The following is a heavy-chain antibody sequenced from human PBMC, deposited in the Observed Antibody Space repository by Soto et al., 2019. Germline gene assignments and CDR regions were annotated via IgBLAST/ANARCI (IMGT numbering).Heavy chain of an antibody. D-gene: IGHD3-16*02. CDR1: GFTFSSFS. Sequence: PGGSLRLSCAASGFTFSSFSMYWFRQAPGKGLEWVTVISHDGLQKYYGDSVKGRFTVSRDGATKTLFLQMDTLRPDDTAIYYCARVYYDCYRYFFPLGYWGQGTLVAVSS. CDR3: ARVYYDCYRYFFPLGY. V-gene: IGHV3-30-3*01. CDR2: ISHDGLQK. J-gene: IGHJ4*02.